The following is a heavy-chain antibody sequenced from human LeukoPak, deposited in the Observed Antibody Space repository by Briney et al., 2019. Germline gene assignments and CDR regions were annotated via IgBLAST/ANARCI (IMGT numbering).Heavy chain of an antibody. D-gene: IGHD5-12*01. CDR3: VRWLRGYFDY. V-gene: IGHV3-15*01. CDR1: GFTFSNAW. CDR2: HGATT. Sequence: GGSLRLSCAASGFTFSNAWMSWVRQAPGRGREWVGRHGATTDYAAPVKGRFTISRDDSKNTVYLQMDSLKTEDTAVYYCVRWLRGYFDYWGQGTLVTVSS. J-gene: IGHJ4*02.